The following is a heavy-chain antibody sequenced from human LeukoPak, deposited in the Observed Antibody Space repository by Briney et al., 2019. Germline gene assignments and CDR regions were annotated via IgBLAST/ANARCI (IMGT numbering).Heavy chain of an antibody. CDR2: ISSNGGST. V-gene: IGHV3-64*01. CDR1: GFTFSSYA. CDR3: ARHGHYDFWSGYSLDY. Sequence: GGSLRLSCAASGFTFSSYAMQWVRQAPGKGLEYVSAISSNGGSTYYANSVKGRFTISRDNSKNTLYLQMGSLRAEDMAVYYCARHGHYDFWSGYSLDYWGQGTLVTVSS. D-gene: IGHD3-3*01. J-gene: IGHJ4*02.